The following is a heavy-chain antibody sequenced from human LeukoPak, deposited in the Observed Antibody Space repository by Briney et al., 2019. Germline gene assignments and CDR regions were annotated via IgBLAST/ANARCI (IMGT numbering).Heavy chain of an antibody. CDR2: ISGSGGHT. J-gene: IGHJ4*02. CDR3: AKHFKQQTSSNYAHFDS. D-gene: IGHD4-11*01. CDR1: GFPFSDYA. Sequence: PGGSLTLSCAASGFPFSDYAMSWVRQAPGKGLEWVSSISGSGGHTYYADSVKGRITISRDNSKNTLYLQMNSLRAEDTAIYYCAKHFKQQTSSNYAHFDSWGQGTLVTVSS. V-gene: IGHV3-23*01.